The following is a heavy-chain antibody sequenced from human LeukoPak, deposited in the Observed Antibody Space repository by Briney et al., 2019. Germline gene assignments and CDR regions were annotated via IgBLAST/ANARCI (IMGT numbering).Heavy chain of an antibody. D-gene: IGHD4-17*01. CDR1: GFTFSSYE. J-gene: IGHJ4*02. CDR3: AQGGSKLRSFDY. Sequence: PGGSLRLSCAASGFTFSSYEMNWVRQAPGKGLEWVSYISSSGSTIYYADSVKGRFTISRDNSKNTLYLQMNSLRAEDTAVYYCAQGGSKLRSFDYWGQGTLVTVSS. CDR2: ISSSGSTI. V-gene: IGHV3-48*03.